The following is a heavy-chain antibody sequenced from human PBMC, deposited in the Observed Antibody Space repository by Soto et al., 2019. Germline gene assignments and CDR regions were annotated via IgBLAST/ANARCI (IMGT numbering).Heavy chain of an antibody. CDR2: IIPIFGTA. D-gene: IGHD5-12*01. CDR1: GGTFSSYA. Sequence: SVKVSCKASGGTFSSYAISWVRQAPGQGLEWMGGIIPIFGTANYAQKFQGRVTITADESTSTAYMELSSLRSEDTAVYYCASVYFEMATIFFDYWGQGNLVTSPQ. CDR3: ASVYFEMATIFFDY. J-gene: IGHJ4*02. V-gene: IGHV1-69*13.